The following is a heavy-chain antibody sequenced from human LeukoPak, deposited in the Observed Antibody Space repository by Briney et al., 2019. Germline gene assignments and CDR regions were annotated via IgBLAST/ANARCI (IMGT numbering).Heavy chain of an antibody. Sequence: PGGSLRLSCAPSGFSFSDYYMSWLRQAPGKGLEGFSYIRSRGSTTYYADSVKGRFTISRDNAKNSLSLQMNSLRADGTAVYYCASGIQPRLSWFFDLWGRGTLVTVSS. CDR2: IRSRGSTT. J-gene: IGHJ2*01. CDR3: ASGIQPRLSWFFDL. V-gene: IGHV3-11*01. CDR1: GFSFSDYY. D-gene: IGHD5-18*01.